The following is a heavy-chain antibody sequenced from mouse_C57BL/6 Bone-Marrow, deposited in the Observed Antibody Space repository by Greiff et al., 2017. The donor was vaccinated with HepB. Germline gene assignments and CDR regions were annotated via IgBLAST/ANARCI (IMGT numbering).Heavy chain of an antibody. CDR1: GFNIKDYY. V-gene: IGHV14-1*01. CDR3: PTPPIYYDYPYAMDY. Sequence: EVQRVESGAELVRPGASVKLSCTASGFNIKDYYMHWVKQRPEQGLEWIGRIDPEDGGTEYAPKFQGKATMTEDTSSNSAYLQLSILTSEYTSVYSFPTPPIYYDYPYAMDYWGQGPSVTVSS. J-gene: IGHJ4*01. CDR2: IDPEDGGT. D-gene: IGHD2-4*01.